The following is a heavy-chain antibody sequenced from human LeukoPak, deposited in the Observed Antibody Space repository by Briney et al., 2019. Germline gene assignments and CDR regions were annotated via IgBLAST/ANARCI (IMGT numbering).Heavy chain of an antibody. Sequence: GGSLRLSCAASGFTFSSYAMSWVRQTPGKGLEWVSTISGSDDSTYYAGSVKGRFTISRDKSKDTLYLQMSSLRAEDTAVYYCAKGSRTSSYTGSDYWGQGTLVTVFS. V-gene: IGHV3-23*01. D-gene: IGHD2-2*02. J-gene: IGHJ4*02. CDR2: ISGSDDST. CDR3: AKGSRTSSYTGSDY. CDR1: GFTFSSYA.